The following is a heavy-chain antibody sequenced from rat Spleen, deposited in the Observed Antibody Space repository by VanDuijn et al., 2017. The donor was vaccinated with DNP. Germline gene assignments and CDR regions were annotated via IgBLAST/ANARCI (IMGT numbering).Heavy chain of an antibody. CDR1: GFTFSNYY. Sequence: EVQLVESGGGLVQPGRSMKLSCAASGFTFSNYYMAWVRQAPAGGLEWVASIGTSGGSTYCRDSVRGRFTVSRDNAKSTLYLQMDSLRSEDTATYYCTSGLYWGQGVMVTVSS. J-gene: IGHJ2*01. CDR3: TSGLY. CDR2: IGTSGGST. V-gene: IGHV5-27*01. D-gene: IGHD1-7*01.